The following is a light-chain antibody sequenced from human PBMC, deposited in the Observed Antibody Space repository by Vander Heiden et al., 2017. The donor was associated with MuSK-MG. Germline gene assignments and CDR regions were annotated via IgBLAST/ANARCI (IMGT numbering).Light chain of an antibody. J-gene: IGKJ4*01. V-gene: IGKV4-1*01. CDR2: WAS. CDR1: QSVLFPSNSKNY. Sequence: DIVMTQSPDSLAVSLGERATINCKSSQSVLFPSNSKNYLTWYQHKPGQPPKVLISWASTREPGVPDRFSGSGSGTDFTLTISSLQAEDVAVYYCQQFFDTPTFGGGTKVEI. CDR3: QQFFDTPT.